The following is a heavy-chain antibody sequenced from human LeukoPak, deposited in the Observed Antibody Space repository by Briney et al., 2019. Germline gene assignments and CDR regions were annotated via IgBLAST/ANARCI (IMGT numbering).Heavy chain of an antibody. CDR1: GYTFTGYY. Sequence: ASVKVSCKASGYTFTGYYMHWVRQAPGQGLEWMGWINPNSGGTNYAQKFQGRVTMTRDTSISTAYMELSRLRSDDTAVYYCARELDGGNSGFSTWGQGTMVTVSS. D-gene: IGHD5-12*01. CDR2: INPNSGGT. V-gene: IGHV1-2*02. CDR3: ARELDGGNSGFST. J-gene: IGHJ3*01.